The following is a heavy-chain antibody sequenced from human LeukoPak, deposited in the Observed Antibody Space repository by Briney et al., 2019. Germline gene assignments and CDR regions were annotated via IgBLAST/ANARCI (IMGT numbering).Heavy chain of an antibody. V-gene: IGHV3-48*04. CDR1: GFTFSSYS. Sequence: GGSLRLSCAASGFTFSSYSMNWVRQAPGKGLEWVSYISSSSSTIYYADSVKGRFTISRDNSKNSLYLQMDSLRAEDTALYYCAKEDYDGYYFDYWGQGTLVTVSS. CDR2: ISSSSSTI. CDR3: AKEDYDGYYFDY. J-gene: IGHJ4*02. D-gene: IGHD3-22*01.